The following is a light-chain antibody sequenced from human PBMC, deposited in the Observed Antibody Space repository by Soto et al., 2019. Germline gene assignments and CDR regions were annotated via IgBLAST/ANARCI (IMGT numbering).Light chain of an antibody. CDR3: SSYTSISTLGV. CDR2: DVA. CDR1: SSDIGGYNF. Sequence: QSALTQSASVSGSPGQSITISCTGTSSDIGGYNFVSWYQQHPGKAPKLIIYDVANRPSGVSNRFSGSKSGNTASLTISGLQAEDEADYYCSSYTSISTLGVFGGGTKLTVL. V-gene: IGLV2-14*03. J-gene: IGLJ3*02.